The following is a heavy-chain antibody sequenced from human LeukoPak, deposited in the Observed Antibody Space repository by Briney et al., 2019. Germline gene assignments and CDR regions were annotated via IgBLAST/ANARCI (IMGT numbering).Heavy chain of an antibody. CDR2: IYYSGST. J-gene: IGHJ6*03. CDR3: ARGLVDGGKPPSDYYYYMGV. CDR1: GGSISSSSYY. V-gene: IGHV4-39*01. D-gene: IGHD2-15*01. Sequence: SETLSLTCTVSGGSISSSSYYWGWIRQPPGKGLEWIGSIYYSGSTYYNPSLKSRVTISVDTSKNQFSLKLSSVTAADTAVYYCARGLVDGGKPPSDYYYYMGVWGKGTTVTVSS.